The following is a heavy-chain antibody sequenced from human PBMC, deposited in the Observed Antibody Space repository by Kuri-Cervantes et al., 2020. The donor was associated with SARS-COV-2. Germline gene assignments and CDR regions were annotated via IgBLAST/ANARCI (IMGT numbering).Heavy chain of an antibody. CDR2: MNPNSGNT. CDR1: GYTFTSYD. V-gene: IGHV1-8*03. CDR3: ARGGVVPEVSFDY. D-gene: IGHD2-2*01. Sequence: ASVKVSCKASGYTFTSYDINWVRQATGQGLEWMGWMNPNSGNTGYAQKFQGRVTITRNTSISTAYVELSSLRSEDTAVYYCARGGVVPEVSFDYWGQGTLVTVSS. J-gene: IGHJ4*02.